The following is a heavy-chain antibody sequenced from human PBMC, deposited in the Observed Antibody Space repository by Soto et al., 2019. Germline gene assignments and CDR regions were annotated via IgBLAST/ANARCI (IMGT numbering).Heavy chain of an antibody. CDR1: GGSISSYY. V-gene: IGHV4-59*12. CDR2: IYYSGST. Sequence: SETLSLTCTVSGGSISSYYWSWIRQPPGKGLEWIGYIYYSGSTNYNPSLKSRVTISVDTSKNQFSLKLSSVTAADTAVYYCARVGIAAAGTLYFDYWGQGTLVTVSS. D-gene: IGHD6-13*01. CDR3: ARVGIAAAGTLYFDY. J-gene: IGHJ4*02.